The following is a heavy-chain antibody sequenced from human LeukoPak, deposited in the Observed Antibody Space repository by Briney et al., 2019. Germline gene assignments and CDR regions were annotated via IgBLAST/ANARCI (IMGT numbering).Heavy chain of an antibody. CDR3: AKDRPYFDY. CDR2: IHSDGNMK. V-gene: IGHV3-30*02. CDR1: GFSLSNFG. J-gene: IGHJ4*02. Sequence: GGSLRLSCSASGFSLSNFGIHWVRQAPARGLEWVAFIHSDGNMKNYADSVKGRFSIFRDTSTNTVYLQMSGLGAEDTAVYYCAKDRPYFDYWGQGNLVTVSS.